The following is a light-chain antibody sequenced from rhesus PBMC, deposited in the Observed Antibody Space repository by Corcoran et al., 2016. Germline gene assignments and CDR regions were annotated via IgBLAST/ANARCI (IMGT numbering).Light chain of an antibody. CDR2: YAD. CDR1: QGISSF. J-gene: IGKJ4*01. V-gene: IGKV1-32*04. Sequence: DIQMSQSPSSLSASVGDRVTITCRASQGISSFLNWFQQKPGKAPKLLIYYADSLESGVPSRFRGSGSGTDFTRTISSLQPEEFATYYCQQGNSKPLTFGGGTKVELK. CDR3: QQGNSKPLT.